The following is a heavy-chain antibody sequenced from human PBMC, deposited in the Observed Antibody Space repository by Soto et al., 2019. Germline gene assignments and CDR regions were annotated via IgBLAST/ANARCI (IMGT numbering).Heavy chain of an antibody. CDR2: LSGSGSGT. V-gene: IGHV3-23*01. Sequence: EVQLLESGGGFVQSGGSLRLSCVTSGFTFNTYDMTWVRQTPGKGLEWVSTLSGSGSGTYYADSVRGRFTISRDNSKNTLYLQMNSLGAEDTAIYYCAKRYYYGSGSLDYWGQGTLVTVSS. J-gene: IGHJ4*02. CDR3: AKRYYYGSGSLDY. CDR1: GFTFNTYD. D-gene: IGHD3-10*01.